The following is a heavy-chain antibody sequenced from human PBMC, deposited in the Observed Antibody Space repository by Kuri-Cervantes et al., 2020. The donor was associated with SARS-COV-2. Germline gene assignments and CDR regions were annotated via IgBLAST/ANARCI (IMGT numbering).Heavy chain of an antibody. Sequence: GGSLRLSCTASGFNFDNYAMHWVRQAPGKGLEWVAVIWYDGSNKYYADSVKGRFTISRDNSKNTLYLQMNSLRAEDTAVYYCARDEVSSGWYFDYWGQGTLVTVSS. CDR1: GFNFDNYA. CDR3: ARDEVSSGWYFDY. J-gene: IGHJ4*02. D-gene: IGHD6-19*01. V-gene: IGHV3-33*08. CDR2: IWYDGSNK.